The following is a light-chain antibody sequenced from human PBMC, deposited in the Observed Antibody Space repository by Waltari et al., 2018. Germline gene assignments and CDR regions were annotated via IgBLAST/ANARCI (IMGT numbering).Light chain of an antibody. CDR2: EVS. J-gene: IGLJ2*01. V-gene: IGLV2-8*01. Sequence: QSALTQPPSASGSPGQSVTISCTGTSSDVGGYNYVSWYQQHPGKAPKLMIYEVSKRPSGVPDRFSGPNAGNTASLTVSGLQAEDEADYYCSSYAGSNNLIFGGGTKLTVL. CDR1: SSDVGGYNY. CDR3: SSYAGSNNLI.